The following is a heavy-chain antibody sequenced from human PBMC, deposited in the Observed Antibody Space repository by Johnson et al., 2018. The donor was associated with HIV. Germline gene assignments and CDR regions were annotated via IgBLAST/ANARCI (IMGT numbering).Heavy chain of an antibody. CDR2: ISYDGSNK. V-gene: IGHV3-30-3*01. J-gene: IGHJ3*02. CDR1: GFTFDDYA. Sequence: QVQLVESGGGLVQPGRSLRLSCAASGFTFDDYAMHWVRQAPGKGLEWVVVISYDGSNKYYADSVKGRFTISRDNSKNTLYLQMNSLRSEDTAVYYWARDGECELSHSAFDIWGQGTMVTVSS. CDR3: ARDGECELSHSAFDI. D-gene: IGHD3-10*01.